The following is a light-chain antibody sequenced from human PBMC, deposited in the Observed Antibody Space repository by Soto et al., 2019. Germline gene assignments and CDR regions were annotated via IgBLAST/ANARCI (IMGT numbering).Light chain of an antibody. CDR2: YDD. V-gene: IGLV1-36*01. Sequence: QSVLTQPPSVSEAPRQRVTISCSGSSSNIGNNAVNWYQQPPGKAPKLLIYYDDLLPSGVPDRFSGSKSGNTASLTVSGLQAEDEADYYCSSYAGNTKGVFGTGTKVTVL. J-gene: IGLJ1*01. CDR1: SSNIGNNA. CDR3: SSYAGNTKGV.